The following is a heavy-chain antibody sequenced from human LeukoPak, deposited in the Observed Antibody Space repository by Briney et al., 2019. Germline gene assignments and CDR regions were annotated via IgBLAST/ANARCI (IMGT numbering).Heavy chain of an antibody. CDR2: IYYSGGP. Sequence: PSETLSLTCTVSGASISIYSWSWIRQPPGQGLEWIGYIYYSGGPNYNPSLKSRVTMSVDASKNQFSLKVSSVIAADTAVYYCAKSNRYCDSASCYEAFDIWGQGTMVTVSS. V-gene: IGHV4-59*01. J-gene: IGHJ3*02. CDR3: AKSNRYCDSASCYEAFDI. CDR1: GASISIYS. D-gene: IGHD2-2*01.